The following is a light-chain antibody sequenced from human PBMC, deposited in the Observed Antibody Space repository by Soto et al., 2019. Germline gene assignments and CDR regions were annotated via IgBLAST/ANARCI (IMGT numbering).Light chain of an antibody. CDR2: RND. V-gene: IGLV1-47*01. CDR3: AAWDDSLRGRL. Sequence: QSVLTQPPSASGTPGQRVTISCSGRSSNVGENFVYWYQHLPGTAPKLLIYRNDQRPSGVPYRFSGSKSGTSSSLAISGLRFEDEADYYCAAWDDSLRGRLFGTGTKVTVL. CDR1: SSNVGENF. J-gene: IGLJ1*01.